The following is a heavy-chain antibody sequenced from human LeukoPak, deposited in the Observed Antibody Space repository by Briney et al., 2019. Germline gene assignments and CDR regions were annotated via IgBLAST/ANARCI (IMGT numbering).Heavy chain of an antibody. V-gene: IGHV1-69*04. D-gene: IGHD3-10*01. CDR2: IIPMLNIP. CDR3: ARDPHASGSRMRWLDP. CDR1: GGTFNNYA. Sequence: SVKVSCKASGGTFNNYAISWVRHAPGHGLEWMGRIIPMLNIPNYAPKFLGRVTITADKSTSTAYMELTRLTSEDTATYYCARDPHASGSRMRWLDPWGQGTLVTVSS. J-gene: IGHJ5*02.